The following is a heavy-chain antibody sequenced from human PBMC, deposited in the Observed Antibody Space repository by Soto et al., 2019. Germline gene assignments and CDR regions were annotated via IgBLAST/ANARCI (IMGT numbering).Heavy chain of an antibody. CDR1: GFTFSDHY. Sequence: EVQLLESEGGLVQPGGSLRLSCATSGFTFSDHYMDWVSQAPGKGLEWVGRSRNKANSYTTEYAASVKGRFTVSREDSKNSLYLQMNSLKTEDTAVYYCVRASIVAPPSFDSWGQGTLVTVSS. V-gene: IGHV3-72*01. CDR2: SRNKANSYTT. D-gene: IGHD5-12*01. J-gene: IGHJ4*02. CDR3: VRASIVAPPSFDS.